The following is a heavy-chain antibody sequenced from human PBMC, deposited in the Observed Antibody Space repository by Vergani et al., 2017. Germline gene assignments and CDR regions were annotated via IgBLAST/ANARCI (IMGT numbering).Heavy chain of an antibody. CDR3: ARALTIAIWGGGYYFDY. CDR1: GFTFSGYS. D-gene: IGHD3-16*01. J-gene: IGHJ4*02. Sequence: EVQLVESGGGLVKPGGSLRLSCAASGFTFSGYSMNWVRQAPGKGLEWVSSISSSYNYIYYADSVQGRFTISRDNAKNSLYLQMNSLRAEDTAVYYCARALTIAIWGGGYYFDYWGQGTLVTVSS. CDR2: ISSSYNYI. V-gene: IGHV3-21*01.